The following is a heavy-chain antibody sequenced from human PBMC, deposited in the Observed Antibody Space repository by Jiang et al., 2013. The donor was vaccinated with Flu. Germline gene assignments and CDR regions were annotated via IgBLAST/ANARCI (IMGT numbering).Heavy chain of an antibody. J-gene: IGHJ5*02. CDR2: INHSGST. Sequence: LLKPSETLSLTCAVYGGSFSGYYWSWIRQPPGKGLEWIGEINHSGSTNYNPSLKSRVTISVDTSKNQFSLKLSSVTAADTAVYYCAREVPYDFWSGALSGGDWFDPWGQGTLVTVSS. CDR1: GGSFSGYY. V-gene: IGHV4-34*01. CDR3: AREVPYDFWSGALSGGDWFDP. D-gene: IGHD3-3*01.